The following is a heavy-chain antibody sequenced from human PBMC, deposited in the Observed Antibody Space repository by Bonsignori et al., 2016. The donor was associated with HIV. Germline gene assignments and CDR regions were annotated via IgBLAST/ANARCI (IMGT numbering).Heavy chain of an antibody. CDR2: INHSGST. CDR3: ARVFGYFYYYMDV. V-gene: IGHV4-34*01. Sequence: GSLRLSCAVYGGSFSDYYWSWDPPVPGKGLEWIGEINHSGSTNYNPSLKSRVNISVDTSKTQFSLKLTSVTAADTAVYYCARVFGYFYYYMDVWGKGTAVTVSS. D-gene: IGHD3-10*01. J-gene: IGHJ6*03. CDR1: GGSFSDYY.